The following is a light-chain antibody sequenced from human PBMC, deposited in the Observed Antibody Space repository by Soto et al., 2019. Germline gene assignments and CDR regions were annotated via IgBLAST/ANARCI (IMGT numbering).Light chain of an antibody. CDR3: QPYGSPFT. CDR1: QSVSSSY. Sequence: EIVLTQSPGTLSLSPGERATLSCRASQSVSSSYLAWYQQKPGQAPRLLIYGASSRATGIPDRFSGSGSGTDFTLTISRLEPEDFAGYYCQPYGSPFTFGPGTKVDIK. CDR2: GAS. J-gene: IGKJ3*01. V-gene: IGKV3-20*01.